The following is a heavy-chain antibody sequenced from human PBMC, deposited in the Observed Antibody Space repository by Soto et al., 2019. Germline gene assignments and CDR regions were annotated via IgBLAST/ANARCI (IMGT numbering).Heavy chain of an antibody. CDR3: VYYCAKSCYGGDDSFQYGLDA. CDR2: INPKSGAT. V-gene: IGHV1-2*02. Sequence: ASVKVSCKASGYRFTGYGLHWVRQAPGQGLQWMGWINPKSGATDYAQKFQGRVTMTREMSTNTAYLELSGLRSDDTADDTAVYYCAKSCYGGDDSFQYGLDAWGHGPPVTVYS. D-gene: IGHD2-21*02. J-gene: IGHJ6*02. CDR1: GYRFTGYG.